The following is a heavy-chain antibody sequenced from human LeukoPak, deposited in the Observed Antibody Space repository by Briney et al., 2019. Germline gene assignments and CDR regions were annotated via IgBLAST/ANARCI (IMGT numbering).Heavy chain of an antibody. Sequence: GGSLRLSCAASGFTFSSYGMHWVRQAPGKGLEWVAVISYDGSNKYYADSVKGRFTISRDNSKNTLYLQMNSLRAEDTAVHYCAKGGDSSGYGIDYWGQGTLVTVSS. J-gene: IGHJ4*02. CDR1: GFTFSSYG. D-gene: IGHD3-22*01. V-gene: IGHV3-30*18. CDR3: AKGGDSSGYGIDY. CDR2: ISYDGSNK.